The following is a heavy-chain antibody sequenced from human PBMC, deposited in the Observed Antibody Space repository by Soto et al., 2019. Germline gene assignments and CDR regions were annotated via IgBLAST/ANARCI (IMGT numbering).Heavy chain of an antibody. D-gene: IGHD6-13*01. CDR3: ARRIVVAAAGTRVFDF. CDR1: GYTFTGHY. J-gene: IGHJ4*02. CDR2: INPNSGDT. Sequence: GXSVKVCCKASGYTFTGHYIHWVRQGPAQGLEWMGWINPNSGDTRYAQKFQDRVSMTRDTSISTAYMELSGLRSDDTAVYYCARRIVVAAAGTRVFDFWGQGTLVTVSS. V-gene: IGHV1-2*02.